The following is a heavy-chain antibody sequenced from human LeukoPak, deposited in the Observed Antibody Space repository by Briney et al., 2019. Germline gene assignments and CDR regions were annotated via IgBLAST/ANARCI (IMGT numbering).Heavy chain of an antibody. D-gene: IGHD5-12*01. CDR2: ISHDGSNN. CDR1: GFTFSNYG. V-gene: IGHV3-30*03. Sequence: GGSLRLSCAASGFTFSNYGMHWVRQAPGKGLEWVVVISHDGSNNNYADSVKGRFTISRDNSKNTLYLQMNSLRAEDTAVYYCARDEGGLVATTNNIDYWGQGTLVTVSS. J-gene: IGHJ4*02. CDR3: ARDEGGLVATTNNIDY.